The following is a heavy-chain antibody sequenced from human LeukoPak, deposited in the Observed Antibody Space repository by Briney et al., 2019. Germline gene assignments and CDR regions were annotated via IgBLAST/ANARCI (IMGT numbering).Heavy chain of an antibody. J-gene: IGHJ2*01. CDR3: AGAEFWYYDI. CDR1: GFSFRGYT. CDR2: ISSSSSYI. D-gene: IGHD1-14*01. V-gene: IGHV3-21*01. Sequence: GGSLRLSCAASGFSFRGYTLSWVRQAPGKGLEWVSSISSSSSYIYYADSVKGRFTISRDNAKTSLYLQMNSLRVEDTAVYYCAGAEFWYYDIWGRGALVTVSS.